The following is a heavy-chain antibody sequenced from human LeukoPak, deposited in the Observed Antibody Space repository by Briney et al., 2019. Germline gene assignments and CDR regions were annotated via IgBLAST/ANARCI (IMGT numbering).Heavy chain of an antibody. V-gene: IGHV4-34*01. CDR2: INHSGST. CDR1: GGSFSGYY. Sequence: KPSETLSLTCAVYGGSFSGYYWSWIRQPPGKGLEWIGEINHSGSTKYNPSLKSRGTISVDTSKNQFSLKLSSVTAADTAVYYCARRRSLTYYYGSGSYYNFDYWGQGTLVTVSS. D-gene: IGHD3-10*01. CDR3: ARRRSLTYYYGSGSYYNFDY. J-gene: IGHJ4*02.